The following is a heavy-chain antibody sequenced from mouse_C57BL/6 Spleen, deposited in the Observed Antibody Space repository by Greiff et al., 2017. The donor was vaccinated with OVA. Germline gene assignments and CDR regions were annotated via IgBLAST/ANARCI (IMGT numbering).Heavy chain of an antibody. CDR1: FYTFTSYW. Sequence: QVPLHQPRPEPTHPGAALNVSFTSSFYTFTSYWMHWVKQRPGQGLEWIGRIHPSDSDTNYNQKFKGKATLTVDKSSSTAYMQLSSLTSEDSAVYYCAIFYYYGSSPWFAYWGQGTLVTVSA. D-gene: IGHD1-1*01. CDR2: IHPSDSDT. J-gene: IGHJ3*01. CDR3: AIFYYYGSSPWFAY. V-gene: IGHV1-74*01.